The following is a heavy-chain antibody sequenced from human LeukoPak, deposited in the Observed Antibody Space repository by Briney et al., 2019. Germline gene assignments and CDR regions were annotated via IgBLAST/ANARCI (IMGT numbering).Heavy chain of an antibody. CDR3: ARGQRWDYGSGSYCWFDP. CDR1: GGSISSSNW. V-gene: IGHV4-4*02. J-gene: IGHJ5*02. Sequence: SETLSLTCAVSGGSISSSNWWSWVRQPPGKGLEWIGEIYHSGSTNYNPSLKSRVTISVDKSKNQFSLKLSSVTAADTAVYYCARGQRWDYGSGSYCWFDPWGQGTLVTVSS. CDR2: IYHSGST. D-gene: IGHD3-10*01.